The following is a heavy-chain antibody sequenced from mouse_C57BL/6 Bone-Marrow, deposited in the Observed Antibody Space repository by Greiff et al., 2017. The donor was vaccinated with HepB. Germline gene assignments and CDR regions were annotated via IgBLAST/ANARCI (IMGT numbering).Heavy chain of an antibody. Sequence: QVQLQQSGAELARPGASVKLSCKASGYTFTSYGISWVKQRTGQGLEWIGEIYPRSGNTYYNEKFKGKATLTADKSSSTAYMELRSLTSEDSAVYFCAFYDYDPFAYWGQGTLVTVSA. CDR2: IYPRSGNT. CDR1: GYTFTSYG. J-gene: IGHJ3*01. CDR3: AFYDYDPFAY. D-gene: IGHD2-4*01. V-gene: IGHV1-81*01.